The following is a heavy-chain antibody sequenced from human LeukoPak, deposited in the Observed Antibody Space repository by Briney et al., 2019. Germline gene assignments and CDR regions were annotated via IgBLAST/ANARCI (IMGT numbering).Heavy chain of an antibody. CDR1: GGSISSYY. V-gene: IGHV4-59*08. D-gene: IGHD3-10*01. Sequence: SETLSLTCTVAGGSISSYYWSWIRQPPGKGLEWIGYIYYSGTTNYTPSLKSRFTISVDTSKNPLSLKLSSVTAADTAVYYCAMTRVQSNYGMDVWGQGTTVTVSS. J-gene: IGHJ6*02. CDR3: AMTRVQSNYGMDV. CDR2: IYYSGTT.